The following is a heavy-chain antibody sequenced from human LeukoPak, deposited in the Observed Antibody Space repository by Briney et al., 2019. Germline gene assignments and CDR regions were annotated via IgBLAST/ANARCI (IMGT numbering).Heavy chain of an antibody. D-gene: IGHD5-24*01. J-gene: IGHJ4*02. V-gene: IGHV4-59*01. CDR1: GGSISSYY. Sequence: SETLSLTCTVSGGSISSYYWSWIRQPPGKGLEWIEYIYYSGSTNYNPSLKSRVTISVDTSKNQFSLKLSSVTAADTAVYYCARAPAWATAPYYFDYWGQGTLVTVSS. CDR3: ARAPAWATAPYYFDY. CDR2: IYYSGST.